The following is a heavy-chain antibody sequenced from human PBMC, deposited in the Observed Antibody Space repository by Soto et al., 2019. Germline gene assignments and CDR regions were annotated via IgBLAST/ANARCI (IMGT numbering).Heavy chain of an antibody. Sequence: XETLSLTCAVSGCSISSSNWWSWVRQPPVKGLEWIGEIYHSGSTNYNPSLKSRVTISVDKSKNQFSLKLSSVTAADTAVYYCARDTAMAYFDYWGQGTLVTVSS. CDR3: ARDTAMAYFDY. J-gene: IGHJ4*02. V-gene: IGHV4-4*02. CDR1: GCSISSSNW. D-gene: IGHD5-18*01. CDR2: IYHSGST.